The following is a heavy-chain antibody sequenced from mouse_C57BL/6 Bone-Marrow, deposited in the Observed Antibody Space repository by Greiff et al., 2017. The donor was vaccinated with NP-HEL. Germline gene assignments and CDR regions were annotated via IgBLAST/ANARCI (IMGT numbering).Heavy chain of an antibody. CDR2: ISNGGGST. V-gene: IGHV5-12*01. Sequence: EVKLVESGGGLVQPGGSLKLSCAASGFTFSDYYMYWVRQTPEKRLEWVAYISNGGGSTYYPDTVKGRFTISRDNAKNTLYLQMSRLKSEDTAMYHCAKGVWYFDVWGTGTTVTVSS. CDR1: GFTFSDYY. CDR3: AKGVWYFDV. J-gene: IGHJ1*03.